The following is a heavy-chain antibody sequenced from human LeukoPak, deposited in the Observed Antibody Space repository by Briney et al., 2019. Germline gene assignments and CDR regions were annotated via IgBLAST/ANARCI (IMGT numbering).Heavy chain of an antibody. J-gene: IGHJ2*01. V-gene: IGHV4-34*01. CDR2: INHSGST. CDR3: ARIIKTKDTTMTTAYWYFDL. Sequence: SETLSLTCAVYGGSFSGYYWSWIRQPPGKGLEWIGEINHSGSTNYNPSLKSRVTMSVDTSNNQFSLKLSSVTAADTAVYYCARIIKTKDTTMTTAYWYFDLWGRGTLVTVSS. D-gene: IGHD4-17*01. CDR1: GGSFSGYY.